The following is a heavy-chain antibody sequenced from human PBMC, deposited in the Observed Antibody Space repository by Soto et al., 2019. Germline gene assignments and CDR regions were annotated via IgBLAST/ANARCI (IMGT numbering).Heavy chain of an antibody. J-gene: IGHJ4*02. CDR1: GGSVSSGSYY. CDR2: IYYSGST. V-gene: IGHV4-61*01. D-gene: IGHD2-15*01. Sequence: SETLSLTCTVSGGSVSSGSYYWSWIRQPPGKGLEWIGYIYYSGSTNYNPSLKSRVTISVDTSKNSLFLQMNSLKTEDTAVYYCARVGLCSGGSCRLRPFDHWGQGTLVTVSS. CDR3: ARVGLCSGGSCRLRPFDH.